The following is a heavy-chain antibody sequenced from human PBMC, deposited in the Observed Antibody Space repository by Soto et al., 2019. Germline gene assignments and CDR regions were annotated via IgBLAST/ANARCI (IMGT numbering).Heavy chain of an antibody. CDR1: GYTFTSYD. D-gene: IGHD5-12*01. Sequence: QVQLVQSGAEVKKPGASVKVSCKASGYTFTSYDIIWVRQATGQGLEWMGWMNPSTGNTDSAEKSQGRPTVSRNTSMSTVYMELSSLSFEDTAVYYCARGRIIVAGGFDPWGQGTLVTVSS. CDR2: MNPSTGNT. J-gene: IGHJ5*02. CDR3: ARGRIIVAGGFDP. V-gene: IGHV1-8*01.